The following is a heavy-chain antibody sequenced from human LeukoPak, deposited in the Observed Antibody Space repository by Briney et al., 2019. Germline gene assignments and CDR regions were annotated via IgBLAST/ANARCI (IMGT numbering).Heavy chain of an antibody. CDR3: ARAATARDWAY. D-gene: IGHD3/OR15-3a*01. Sequence: GRSLRLSCAASGFTFSSYTMHWVRQAPGKGLEWEAVISYDGSNEYYADSVKGRFTISRDNAKNSLYLQMNSLRAEDTAVYYCARAATARDWAYWGQGTLVTVSS. J-gene: IGHJ4*02. V-gene: IGHV3-30-3*01. CDR2: ISYDGSNE. CDR1: GFTFSSYT.